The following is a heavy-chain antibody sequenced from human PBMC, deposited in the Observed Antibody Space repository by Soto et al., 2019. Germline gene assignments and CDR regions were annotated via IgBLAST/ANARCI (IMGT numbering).Heavy chain of an antibody. V-gene: IGHV1-69*06. CDR2: IIPMSGRP. J-gene: IGHJ5*02. CDR3: TRRGHQSANWFDP. Sequence: QVQLVQSGAEVKTPGSSVRVSCKASGGTFNSFSIDWVRQAPGQGFGWVGGIIPMSGRPNYAQRFQGRVTFSADKSTNTVYMEVNSLTYEDTAVYYCTRRGHQSANWFDPWGQGTLVTVSS. CDR1: GGTFNSFS.